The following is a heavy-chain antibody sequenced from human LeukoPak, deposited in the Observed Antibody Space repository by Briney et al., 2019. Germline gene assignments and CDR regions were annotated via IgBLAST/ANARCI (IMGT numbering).Heavy chain of an antibody. CDR2: TYTDDYT. J-gene: IGHJ3*01. D-gene: IGHD1-14*01. CDR3: ARDPVPEL. V-gene: IGHV3-53*01. Sequence: GGSLRFSCAASGISVSSTHMTWVRQAPGKGLEWVSVTYTDDYTYYADSVKGRFTISRDYSRNTLYLQMNSLRAEDTAVYYCARDPVPELWGQGTRVTVSS. CDR1: GISVSSTH.